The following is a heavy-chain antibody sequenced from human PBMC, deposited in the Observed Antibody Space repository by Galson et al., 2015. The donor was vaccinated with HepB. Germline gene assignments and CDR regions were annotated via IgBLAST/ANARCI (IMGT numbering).Heavy chain of an antibody. CDR3: AKEGYCSSTSCSNNDAFEI. CDR1: GFTFSSYA. D-gene: IGHD2-2*01. V-gene: IGHV3-23*01. Sequence: SLRLSCAASGFTFSSYAMSWVRQAPGKGLEWVSAISGSGGSTYYADSVRGRFTISRDNSKNTLYLQMNSLRAEDTAVYYCAKEGYCSSTSCSNNDAFEIWGQGTMVTVSS. J-gene: IGHJ3*02. CDR2: ISGSGGST.